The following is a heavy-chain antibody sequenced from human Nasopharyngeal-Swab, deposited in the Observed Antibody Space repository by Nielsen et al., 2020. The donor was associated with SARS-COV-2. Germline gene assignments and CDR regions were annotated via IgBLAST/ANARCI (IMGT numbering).Heavy chain of an antibody. Sequence: GGPLRLSCAGSGFTFSRYWMSWVRQAPGKGLEWVANIKQDGSEKYYEDSVKGRFTISRDNAKNSLYLQMNSLRAEDTAVYYCARDKGMRDYVWGSYRSSYYYYYGMDAWGQGTTVTVSS. V-gene: IGHV3-7*01. CDR2: IKQDGSEK. CDR1: GFTFSRYW. CDR3: ARDKGMRDYVWGSYRSSYYYYYGMDA. J-gene: IGHJ6*02. D-gene: IGHD3-16*02.